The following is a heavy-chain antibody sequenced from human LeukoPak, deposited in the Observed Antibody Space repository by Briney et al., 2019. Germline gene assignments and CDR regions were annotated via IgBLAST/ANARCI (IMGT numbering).Heavy chain of an antibody. V-gene: IGHV1-2*02. CDR1: GYTFTGYY. J-gene: IGHJ4*02. CDR3: ARELGYCSGGSCYGDY. Sequence: ASVKVSCKASGYTFTGYYMHWVRQAPGQGLEWMGWINPNSGGTNYAQKFQGRVTMTRDTSISTAYMELSRLRSDDTAVYYCARELGYCSGGSCYGDYWGQGTLVTVSS. D-gene: IGHD2-15*01. CDR2: INPNSGGT.